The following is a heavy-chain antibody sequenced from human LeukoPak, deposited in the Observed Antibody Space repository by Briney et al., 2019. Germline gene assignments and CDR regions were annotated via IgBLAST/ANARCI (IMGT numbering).Heavy chain of an antibody. V-gene: IGHV3-23*01. Sequence: PGGSLRLSCAASGFTFSSYAMSWVRQAPGKGLEWVSAISGSGGSTYYADSVKGRFTISRDNSKNTLYLQMNSLRAEDTAVYYCAKDQGDMVRGEDWFDPWGQGTLVTVSS. CDR1: GFTFSSYA. CDR2: ISGSGGST. D-gene: IGHD3-10*01. CDR3: AKDQGDMVRGEDWFDP. J-gene: IGHJ5*02.